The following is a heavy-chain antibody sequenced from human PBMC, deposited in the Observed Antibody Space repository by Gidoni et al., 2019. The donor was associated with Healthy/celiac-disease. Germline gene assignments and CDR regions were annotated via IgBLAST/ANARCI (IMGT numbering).Heavy chain of an antibody. Sequence: QVQLVESGGGVVQPGRSLSLSCAASGFTFSSYGMHWVRQAPGKGLEWVAVIANDGSNKYYADSVKGRFTISRDNSKNTLYLQMNSLRAEDTAVYYCAKDIDGDYLGYWGQGTLVTVSS. D-gene: IGHD4-17*01. CDR2: IANDGSNK. CDR3: AKDIDGDYLGY. V-gene: IGHV3-30*18. CDR1: GFTFSSYG. J-gene: IGHJ4*02.